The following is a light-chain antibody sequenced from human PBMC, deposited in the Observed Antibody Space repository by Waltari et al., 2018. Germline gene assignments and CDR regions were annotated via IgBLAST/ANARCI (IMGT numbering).Light chain of an antibody. CDR2: AID. Sequence: QSVVTQPPSASGAPGPRVTISCSGSSSNVGSNSLKWYQQLPGTAPNVVMYAIDRRPSGVPDRFSGSRTGTTASLTISGLQSEDEADYYCSVWDDSLSGPVFGGGTKLTVL. CDR1: SSNVGSNS. J-gene: IGLJ2*01. V-gene: IGLV1-44*01. CDR3: SVWDDSLSGPV.